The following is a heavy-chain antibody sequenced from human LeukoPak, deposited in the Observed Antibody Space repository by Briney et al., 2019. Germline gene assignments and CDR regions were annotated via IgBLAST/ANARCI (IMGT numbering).Heavy chain of an antibody. CDR2: ILYDGSNK. J-gene: IGHJ4*02. CDR1: GFTFSSYA. Sequence: GGSLRLSCAASGFTFSSYAMHGVHQAPGKGLEWVAVILYDGSNKYYADSVKGRFTISRDNSKNTLYLQMNSLRAEDTAVYYCVKVLRFLTNYFDYWGQGTLVTVSS. CDR3: VKVLRFLTNYFDY. D-gene: IGHD3-3*01. V-gene: IGHV3-30-3*01.